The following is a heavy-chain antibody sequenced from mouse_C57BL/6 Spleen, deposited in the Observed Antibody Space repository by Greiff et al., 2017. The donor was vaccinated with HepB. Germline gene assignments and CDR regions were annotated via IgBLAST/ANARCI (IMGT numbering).Heavy chain of an antibody. V-gene: IGHV1-59*01. CDR2: IDPSDSYT. D-gene: IGHD2-10*02. CDR3: ARWYGNYPSWFAY. CDR1: GYTFTSYW. Sequence: VQLQQPGAELVRPGTSVKLSCKASGYTFTSYWMHWVKQRPGQGLEWIGVIDPSDSYTNYNQKFKGKATLTVDTSSSTAYMQLSSLTSEDSAVYYCARWYGNYPSWFAYWGQGTLVTVSA. J-gene: IGHJ3*01.